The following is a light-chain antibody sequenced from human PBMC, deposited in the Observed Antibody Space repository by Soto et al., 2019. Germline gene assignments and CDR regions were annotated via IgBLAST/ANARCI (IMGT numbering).Light chain of an antibody. V-gene: IGKV3-15*01. J-gene: IGKJ4*01. Sequence: EIVMTQSPATLSVSPGERATLSCRASRNINRKLAWYQQKPGQAPRLLISGASTRATGIPASFSGSGSGTEFTLTISSLQSEDFAFYYCQQYYDYPPLIFGGGTKVEIK. CDR2: GAS. CDR3: QQYYDYPPLI. CDR1: RNINRK.